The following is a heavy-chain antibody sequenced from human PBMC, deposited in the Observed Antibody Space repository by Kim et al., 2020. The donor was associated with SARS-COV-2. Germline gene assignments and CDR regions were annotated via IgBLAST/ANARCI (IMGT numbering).Heavy chain of an antibody. CDR1: GFTSSSYW. V-gene: IGHV3-7*03. CDR3: ARWYAWGHFYYYYGMDV. D-gene: IGHD2-15*01. J-gene: IGHJ6*02. Sequence: GGSLRLSCAASGFTSSSYWMSWVRQAPGKGLEWVAHIKQDGNEKYYVDSVKGRLTISRDNAKNSLYLQMNSLRAEDTAVYYCARWYAWGHFYYYYGMDVWGQGTTVTVSS. CDR2: IKQDGNEK.